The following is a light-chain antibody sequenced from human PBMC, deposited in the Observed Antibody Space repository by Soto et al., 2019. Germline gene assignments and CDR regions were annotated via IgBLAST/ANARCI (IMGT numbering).Light chain of an antibody. CDR1: TXNIGANT. J-gene: IGLJ1*01. V-gene: IGLV1-44*01. Sequence: QSVLTQPPSASGTPGQRVAFSCSGSTXNIGANTVNWYQQLPGAAPKLLIYSLSQRPSGVPDRFSGSKSGTSASLAISGLQSDDEADYYCAAWDDSLNGYVFGTGTKVTVL. CDR3: AAWDDSLNGYV. CDR2: SLS.